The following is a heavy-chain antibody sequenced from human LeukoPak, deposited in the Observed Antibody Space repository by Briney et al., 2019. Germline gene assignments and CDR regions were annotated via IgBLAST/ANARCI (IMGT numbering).Heavy chain of an antibody. V-gene: IGHV1-69*13. CDR1: GGTFSSYA. CDR2: IIPIFGTA. CDR3: ARDILAARGDY. J-gene: IGHJ4*02. Sequence: ASVRVSCKASGGTFSSYAISWVRQAPGQGLEWMGGIIPIFGTANYAQKFQGRVTITADESTSTAYMELSSLRSEDTAVYYCARDILAARGDYWGQGTLVTVSS. D-gene: IGHD5-18*01.